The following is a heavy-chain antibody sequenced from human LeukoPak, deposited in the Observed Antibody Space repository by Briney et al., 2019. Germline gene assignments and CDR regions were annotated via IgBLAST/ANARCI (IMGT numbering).Heavy chain of an antibody. J-gene: IGHJ4*02. D-gene: IGHD6-19*01. CDR2: IYENGIS. CDR3: ARETTLMGYASGLGFNY. CDR1: GYSISSDYS. V-gene: IGHV4-38-2*02. Sequence: SETLSLTCTVSGYSISSDYSWGWIRQPPGMGLEWIGYIYENGISNYNPSLKSRVTISIDTSKSQFSLKLSSVTAADTAVYYCARETTLMGYASGLGFNYWGQGTLVTVSS.